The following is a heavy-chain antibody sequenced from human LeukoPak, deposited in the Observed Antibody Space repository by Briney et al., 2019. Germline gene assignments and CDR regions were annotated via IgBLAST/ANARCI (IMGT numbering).Heavy chain of an antibody. V-gene: IGHV4-59*01. D-gene: IGHD3-10*01. CDR1: GGSISSYY. Sequence: PSETLSLTCTVSGGSISSYYWSWIRQPPGKGLEWIGYIYYRGSTNYNPSLKSRVTISVDTSKNQFSLKLSSVTAADTAVYYCARGGFGELRYFDYWGQGTLVTVSS. J-gene: IGHJ4*02. CDR3: ARGGFGELRYFDY. CDR2: IYYRGST.